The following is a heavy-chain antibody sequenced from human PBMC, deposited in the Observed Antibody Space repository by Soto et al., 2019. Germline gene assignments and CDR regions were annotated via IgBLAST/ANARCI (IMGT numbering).Heavy chain of an antibody. V-gene: IGHV4-59*01. J-gene: IGHJ4*02. D-gene: IGHD4-17*01. CDR2: IYYSGST. CDR3: ARDYGDYFDY. Sequence: IRQPPGKGLEWIGYIYYSGSTNYNPSLKSRVTISVDTSKNQFSLKLSSVTAADTAVYYCARDYGDYFDYWGQGTLVTVSS.